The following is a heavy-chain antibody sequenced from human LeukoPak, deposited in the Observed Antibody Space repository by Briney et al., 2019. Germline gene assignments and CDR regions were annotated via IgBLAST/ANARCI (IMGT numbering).Heavy chain of an antibody. Sequence: ASVKVSCTASGYTFTGYYMHWVRQAPGQGLEWMGWINPNSGGTNYAQKFQGRVTMTRDTSVNTAYMELSRLRSDDTAVYYCARGYDRSGYHSNYYHGMDVWGQGTPVTVSS. CDR2: INPNSGGT. J-gene: IGHJ6*02. CDR3: ARGYDRSGYHSNYYHGMDV. V-gene: IGHV1-2*02. CDR1: GYTFTGYY. D-gene: IGHD3-22*01.